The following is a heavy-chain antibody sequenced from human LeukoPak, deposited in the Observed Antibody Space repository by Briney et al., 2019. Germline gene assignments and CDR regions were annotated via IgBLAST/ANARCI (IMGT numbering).Heavy chain of an antibody. D-gene: IGHD3-16*01. V-gene: IGHV1-2*06. Sequence: ASVKVSCKTSGYIFTGCYMHWVRQAPGQGLEWLGRISPDHGGTVYAQNFEGRITMTRDTSVTTVYMELRRLTSDDTALFYCARDGGLIDGFDIWGQGTMVTVSS. CDR3: ARDGGLIDGFDI. CDR2: ISPDHGGT. CDR1: GYIFTGCY. J-gene: IGHJ3*02.